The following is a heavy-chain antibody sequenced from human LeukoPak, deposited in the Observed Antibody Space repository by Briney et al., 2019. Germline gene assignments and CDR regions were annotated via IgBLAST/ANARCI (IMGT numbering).Heavy chain of an antibody. CDR3: ARTQIGSYRSYYYYYYMDV. J-gene: IGHJ6*03. CDR2: INSDGSTT. CDR1: GFTFRSSW. Sequence: GGSLRLSCAASGFTFRSSWIHWVRQVPGKGLVWVSRINSDGSTTNYADSVKGRFTISRDNAKNTLYLQMDSLRADDTAVYYCARTQIGSYRSYYYYYYMDVWGKGTTVTISS. D-gene: IGHD3-16*02. V-gene: IGHV3-74*01.